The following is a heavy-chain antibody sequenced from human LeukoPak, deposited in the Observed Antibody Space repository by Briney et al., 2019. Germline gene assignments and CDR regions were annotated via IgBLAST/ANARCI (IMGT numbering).Heavy chain of an antibody. J-gene: IGHJ3*02. D-gene: IGHD2-15*01. CDR3: RGSCYARDAFDI. CDR2: IYYSGST. CDR1: CGSLSSYC. Sequence: KPADTLSLTYAVYCGSLSSYCWSWIRQHPGKGLEWIGYIYYSGSTYYNPSLKRRVTISVDTSKNQFSLKLSSVTAADTAVYYCRGSCYARDAFDIWGQGTMVTVSS. V-gene: IGHV4-59*06.